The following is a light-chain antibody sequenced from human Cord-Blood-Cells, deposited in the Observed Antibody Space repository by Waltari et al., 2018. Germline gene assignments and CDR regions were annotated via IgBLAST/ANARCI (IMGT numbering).Light chain of an antibody. CDR1: SSDVGGYNY. Sequence: QYALPQHRSVSRSPGQPVSISCPGTSSDVGGYNYFSWYQQHPGQAPKLMIIDVSKRPSGVPDRFSGSKSGNTASLTISGLQAEDEADYYCCSYAGSYTYVFGTGTKVTVL. CDR3: CSYAGSYTYV. CDR2: DVS. J-gene: IGLJ1*01. V-gene: IGLV2-11*01.